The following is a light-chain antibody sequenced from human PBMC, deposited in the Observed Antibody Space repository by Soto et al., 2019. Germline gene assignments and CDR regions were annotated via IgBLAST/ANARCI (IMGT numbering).Light chain of an antibody. J-gene: IGLJ2*01. CDR1: SSNIGAGYD. V-gene: IGLV1-40*01. CDR3: QSYDSSLSVV. Sequence: QLVLTQAPSVSGAPGQRVTIPCIGSSSNIGAGYDVHWYQQVPGTAPKLLIYDNINRPSGVPDRVSGSKAGTSASLAITGRQSEDEADYYCQSYDSSLSVVFGGGTKVTVL. CDR2: DNI.